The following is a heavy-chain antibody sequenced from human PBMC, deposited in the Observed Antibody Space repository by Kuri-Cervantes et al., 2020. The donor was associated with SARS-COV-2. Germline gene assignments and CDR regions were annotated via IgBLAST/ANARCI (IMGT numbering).Heavy chain of an antibody. CDR3: TREEGVRGVTIADYYYYGMDV. D-gene: IGHD3-10*01. J-gene: IGHJ6*02. CDR2: ISGSGGST. CDR1: GFTFSSYA. Sequence: GESLKISCAASGFTFSSYAMSWVRQAPGKGLEWVSAISGSGGSTYYADSVKGRFTISRDNSKNTLYLQMNSLKTEDTAVYYCTREEGVRGVTIADYYYYGMDVWGQGTTVTVSS. V-gene: IGHV3-23*01.